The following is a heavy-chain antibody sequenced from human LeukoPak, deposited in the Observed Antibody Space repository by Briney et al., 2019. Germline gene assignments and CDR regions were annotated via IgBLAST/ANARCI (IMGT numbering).Heavy chain of an antibody. V-gene: IGHV1-18*01. CDR2: ISGYNVNK. Sequence: ASVKVSCKASGYTFTNYGISWVRRAPGQGLEGMGGISGYNVNKKYTQKRQGRITMTTDTSTSTGYMELRSLRPDATAVYYCARDLKTGYSSGRYSWGTGSSNDYWGQGTLVTVSS. CDR3: ARDLKTGYSSGRYSWGTGSSNDY. D-gene: IGHD6-19*01. CDR1: GYTFTNYG. J-gene: IGHJ4*02.